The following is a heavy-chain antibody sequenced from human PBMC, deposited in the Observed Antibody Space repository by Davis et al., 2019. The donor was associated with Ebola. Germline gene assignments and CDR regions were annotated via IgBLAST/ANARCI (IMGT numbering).Heavy chain of an antibody. V-gene: IGHV3-30*02. J-gene: IGHJ6*02. CDR1: GFTLNNHA. D-gene: IGHD3-22*01. CDR2: IRYDGSNK. CDR3: AKDRVYDSSGQPYYYYYGMDV. Sequence: GGSLRLSCAGSGFTLNNHAMSWVRQAPGKGLEWVAFIRYDGSNKYYADSVKGRFTISRDNSKNTLYLQMNSLRAEDTAVYYCAKDRVYDSSGQPYYYYYGMDVWGQGTTVTVSS.